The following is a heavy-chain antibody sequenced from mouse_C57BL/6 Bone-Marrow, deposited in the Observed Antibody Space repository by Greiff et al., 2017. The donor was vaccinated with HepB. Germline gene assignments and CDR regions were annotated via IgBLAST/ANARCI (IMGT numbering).Heavy chain of an antibody. CDR3: TRDPYYYGSSYSWYFDV. J-gene: IGHJ1*03. Sequence: EVKLVESGEGLVKPGGSLKLSCAASGFTFSSYAMSWVRQTPEKRLEWVAYISSGGDYIYYADTLKGRFTISRDNARNTLYLQMSSLKAEDTAMYYCTRDPYYYGSSYSWYFDVWGTGTTVTVSS. CDR2: ISSGGDYI. CDR1: GFTFSSYA. D-gene: IGHD1-1*01. V-gene: IGHV5-9-1*02.